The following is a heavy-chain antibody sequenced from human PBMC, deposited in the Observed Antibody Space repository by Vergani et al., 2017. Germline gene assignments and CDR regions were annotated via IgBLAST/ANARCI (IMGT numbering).Heavy chain of an antibody. D-gene: IGHD6-19*01. CDR2: ISYDGSNK. CDR3: ASEGGIAVAGTPLDY. CDR1: GFTFSSYG. J-gene: IGHJ4*02. Sequence: QVQLVESGGGVVQPGRSLRLSCAASGFTFSSYGMHWVRQAPGKGLEWVAVISYDGSNKYYADSVKGRFTISRDNSKNTLYLQMNSLRAEDTAVYYCASEGGIAVAGTPLDYWGQGTLVTVSS. V-gene: IGHV3-30*03.